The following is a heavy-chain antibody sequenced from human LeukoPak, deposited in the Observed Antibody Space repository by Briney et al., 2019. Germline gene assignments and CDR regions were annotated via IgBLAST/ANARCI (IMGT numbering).Heavy chain of an antibody. J-gene: IGHJ5*02. V-gene: IGHV4-31*03. D-gene: IGHD4-17*01. CDR2: IYYSGST. CDR1: GGSNSSGGYY. CDR3: ARAYDYGDSNWFDP. Sequence: PSETLSLTCTVSGGSNSSGGYYWSWIRQHPGRGLEWIGYIYYSGSTYYNPSLKSRVTISVDTSKNQFSLKLSSVTAADTAVYYRARAYDYGDSNWFDPWGQGTLVTVSS.